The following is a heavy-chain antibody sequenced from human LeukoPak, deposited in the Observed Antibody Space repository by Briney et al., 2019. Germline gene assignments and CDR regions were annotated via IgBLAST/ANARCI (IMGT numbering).Heavy chain of an antibody. Sequence: SETLSLTCAVYGGSFSGYYWGWIRQPPGKGLEWIGSIYYSGSTYYDPSLKSRVTISVDTSKNQFSLKLSSVTAADTAVYYCARGMSLGVVVTAILGQDAFDIWGQGTMVTVSS. CDR3: ARGMSLGVVVTAILGQDAFDI. J-gene: IGHJ3*02. D-gene: IGHD2-21*02. CDR2: IYYSGST. CDR1: GGSFSGYY. V-gene: IGHV4-34*01.